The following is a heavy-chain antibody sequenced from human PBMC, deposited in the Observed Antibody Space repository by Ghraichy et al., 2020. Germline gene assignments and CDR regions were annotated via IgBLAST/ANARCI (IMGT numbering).Heavy chain of an antibody. V-gene: IGHV3-11*06. Sequence: GESLNISCAASGFTFSEYYMTWIRQAPGRGLEWVSYISRTSTYTNYADSVKGRFTISRDNAKNSLYLQVNSLRAEDTAMYYCASWDPSSGWYLAYWGQGTLVTVSS. CDR2: ISRTSTYT. CDR1: GFTFSEYY. D-gene: IGHD6-19*01. J-gene: IGHJ4*02. CDR3: ASWDPSSGWYLAY.